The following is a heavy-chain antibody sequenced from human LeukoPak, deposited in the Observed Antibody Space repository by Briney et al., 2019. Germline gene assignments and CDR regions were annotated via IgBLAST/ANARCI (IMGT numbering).Heavy chain of an antibody. V-gene: IGHV4-59*01. CDR3: ARVRYCSTNRCYDREFDN. Sequence: PSETLSLTCIVSGGSISNYYWSWIRQPPGNGLEWIGNIYYSGNTNYNPSLKSRVTISVDTSKNQFSLKLNSVTAADTAVYYCARVRYCSTNRCYDREFDNWGQGTLVTVST. CDR1: GGSISNYY. J-gene: IGHJ4*02. CDR2: IYYSGNT. D-gene: IGHD2-2*01.